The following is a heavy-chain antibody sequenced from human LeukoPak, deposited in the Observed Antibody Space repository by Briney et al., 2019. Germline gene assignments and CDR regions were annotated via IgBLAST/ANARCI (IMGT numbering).Heavy chain of an antibody. CDR1: GFTFSSYG. CDR3: ARDGGYGDYFAYYYYGMDV. CDR2: IWYDGSNK. V-gene: IGHV3-33*01. D-gene: IGHD4-17*01. J-gene: IGHJ6*02. Sequence: GGSLRLSCAASGFTFSSYGMQWVRQAPGKGLEWVAVIWYDGSNKYYADSVKGRFTISRDNSKNTLYLQMNSLRAEDTAVYYCARDGGYGDYFAYYYYGMDVWGQGTTVTVSS.